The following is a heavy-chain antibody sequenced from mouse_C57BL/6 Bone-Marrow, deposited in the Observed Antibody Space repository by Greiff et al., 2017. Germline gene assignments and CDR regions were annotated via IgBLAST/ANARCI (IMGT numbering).Heavy chain of an antibody. CDR2: IRNKANGYTT. CDR3: ARYNDYDY. Sequence: EVKLVESGGGLVQPGGSLSLSCAASGFTFTDYYMSWVRQPPGKALEWLGFIRNKANGYTTEYSASVKGRFTISRDNSQSFLYLQMNALRAEDSATYYCARYNDYDYWGQGTLVTVSA. V-gene: IGHV7-3*01. D-gene: IGHD2-4*01. J-gene: IGHJ3*01. CDR1: GFTFTDYY.